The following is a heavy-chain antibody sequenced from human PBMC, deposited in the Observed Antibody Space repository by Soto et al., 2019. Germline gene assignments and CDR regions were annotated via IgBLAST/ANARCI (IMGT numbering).Heavy chain of an antibody. CDR1: GYTFTSYG. V-gene: IGHV1-18*01. CDR3: AREGGRIFCSGGSCYQGWFDP. CDR2: ISAYNGNT. D-gene: IGHD2-15*01. Sequence: QVPLVQSGAEVKKPGASVKVSCKASGYTFTSYGISWVRQAPGQGLEWMGWISAYNGNTNYAQKLQGRVTMTTDTSTSIAYREMRSLRSDDAAVYYCAREGGRIFCSGGSCYQGWFDPWGQGTLVTVSS. J-gene: IGHJ5*02.